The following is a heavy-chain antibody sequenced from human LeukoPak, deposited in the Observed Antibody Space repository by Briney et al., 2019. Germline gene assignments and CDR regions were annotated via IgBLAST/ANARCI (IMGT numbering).Heavy chain of an antibody. V-gene: IGHV3-30-3*01. D-gene: IGHD2-15*01. CDR2: ISYDGSNK. CDR1: GFTFSSYA. Sequence: PGGSLRLSCAASGFTFSSYAMHWVRQAPGKGLEWVAVISYDGSNKYYADSVKGRFTISRDNSKNTLYLQMNSLRAEDTAVYYCARDRGFRYCSGGSCSQRKSYYYYGMDVWGQGTTVTVSS. CDR3: ARDRGFRYCSGGSCSQRKSYYYYGMDV. J-gene: IGHJ6*02.